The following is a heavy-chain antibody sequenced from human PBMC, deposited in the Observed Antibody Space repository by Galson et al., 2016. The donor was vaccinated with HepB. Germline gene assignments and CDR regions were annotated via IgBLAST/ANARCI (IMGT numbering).Heavy chain of an antibody. CDR3: ASFPLFGTYTDYGTGAFHV. CDR1: RGSINSGDYY. J-gene: IGHJ3*01. CDR2: IYFSGTT. V-gene: IGHV4-30-4*01. D-gene: IGHD4-17*01. Sequence: TLSLTCTVSRGSINSGDYYWSWLRQSPGKGLEWIGYIYFSGTTSYNPSPKSRVTISIDTSKNQFSLELISVTAADTAVYYCASFPLFGTYTDYGTGAFHVWGQGTLVTVSS.